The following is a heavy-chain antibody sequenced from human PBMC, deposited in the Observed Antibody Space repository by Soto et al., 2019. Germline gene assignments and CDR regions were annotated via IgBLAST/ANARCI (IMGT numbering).Heavy chain of an antibody. D-gene: IGHD3-10*01. V-gene: IGHV4-4*07. CDR3: ARFWFGKPPGYLDY. CDR2: IYTSGNS. CDR1: GGSIRNYY. J-gene: IGHJ4*02. Sequence: QVQLQESGPGLVKPSETLSLTCSVSGGSIRNYYWNWIRQPAGKGLEWIGRIYTSGNSDYNPSLKSRVTMSADTSKNQLSLRLSSVTAADSAVYYCARFWFGKPPGYLDYWGQGIRVTISS.